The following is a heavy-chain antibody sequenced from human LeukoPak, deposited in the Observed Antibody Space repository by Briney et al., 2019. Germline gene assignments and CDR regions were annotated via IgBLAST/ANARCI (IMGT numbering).Heavy chain of an antibody. CDR1: GFTFSSYG. V-gene: IGHV3-30*02. D-gene: IGHD2-21*02. CDR2: IRYDGSNK. CDR3: AKDRRAYCGGDCYPYYFDY. Sequence: GGSLRLSCAASGFTFSSYGMHWVRQAPGKGLEGVAFIRYDGSNKYYADSVKGRFTISRDNSKNTLYLQMNSLRAEDTAVYYCAKDRRAYCGGDCYPYYFDYWGQGTLVTVSS. J-gene: IGHJ4*02.